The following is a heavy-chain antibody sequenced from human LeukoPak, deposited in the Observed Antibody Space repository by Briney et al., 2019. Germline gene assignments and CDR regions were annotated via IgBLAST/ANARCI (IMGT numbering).Heavy chain of an antibody. CDR1: GGTFSSYA. CDR2: IIPIFGTA. Sequence: SVKVSCKASGGTFSSYAISWVRQAPGQGLEWMGGIIPIFGTANYAQKSQGRVTITTDESTSTAYMELSSLRSEDTAVYYCARAGYYDFWSGYPNWFDPWGQGTLVTVSS. V-gene: IGHV1-69*05. CDR3: ARAGYYDFWSGYPNWFDP. D-gene: IGHD3-3*01. J-gene: IGHJ5*02.